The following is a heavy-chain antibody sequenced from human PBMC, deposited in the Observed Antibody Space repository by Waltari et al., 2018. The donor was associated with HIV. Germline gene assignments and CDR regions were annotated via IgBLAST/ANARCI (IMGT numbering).Heavy chain of an antibody. D-gene: IGHD7-27*01. CDR1: VYSFTGSW. Sequence: EVQLVQSGAEVKETGESLKISCRGSVYSFTGSWIGWVRQMPGKGLEWMGIICPGDSDTRYSPSFQGKVTISADKSISTAYLQWSSLKASDTAMYYCARHELGHYGMDVWGQGTTVTVSS. CDR3: ARHELGHYGMDV. V-gene: IGHV5-51*01. CDR2: ICPGDSDT. J-gene: IGHJ6*02.